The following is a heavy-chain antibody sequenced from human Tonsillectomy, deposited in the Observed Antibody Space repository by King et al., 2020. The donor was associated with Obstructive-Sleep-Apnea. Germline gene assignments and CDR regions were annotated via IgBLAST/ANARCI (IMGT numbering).Heavy chain of an antibody. D-gene: IGHD3-22*01. V-gene: IGHV3-73*01. Sequence: QLVQSGGGLVQPGGSLKLSCAASGFTFSGSAMHLVRQASGKGLEGVGRIRSKAETYVTTYAASVQCRFTIYRDEAKKTTYLQMNSLKTEDTAVYYCTRGLYYYDSSGYRYDAFDVWGQGTVVTVSS. CDR3: TRGLYYYDSSGYRYDAFDV. CDR1: GFTFSGSA. CDR2: IRSKAETYVT. J-gene: IGHJ3*01.